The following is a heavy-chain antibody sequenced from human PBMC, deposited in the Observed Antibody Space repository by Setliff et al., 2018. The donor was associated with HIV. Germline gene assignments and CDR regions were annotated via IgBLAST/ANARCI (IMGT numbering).Heavy chain of an antibody. CDR2: IYYIGTT. CDR1: GGSISNSNYY. Sequence: PSETLSLTCTVSGGSISNSNYYWGWIRQPPGKGLEWVGSIYYIGTTYYNPSLKSRVTISIDTSKNDFSLKLTSVTAADTAMYYCARLASTRDWYFDLWGRGTLVTVSS. J-gene: IGHJ2*01. V-gene: IGHV4-39*02. CDR3: ARLASTRDWYFDL.